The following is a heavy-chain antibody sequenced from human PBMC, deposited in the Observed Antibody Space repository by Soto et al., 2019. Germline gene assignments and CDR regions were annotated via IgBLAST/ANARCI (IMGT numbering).Heavy chain of an antibody. J-gene: IGHJ3*02. CDR1: GYTFTGYY. D-gene: IGHD3-22*01. V-gene: IGHV1-2*02. Sequence: ASVKVSCKASGYTFTGYYMHWVRQAPGQGLEWMGWINPNSGGTNYAQKFQGRVTMTRDTSISTAYMELSSLRSDDTAVYYCARVSFRITMIVVVLGKRAFDIWGQGTMVTVSS. CDR3: ARVSFRITMIVVVLGKRAFDI. CDR2: INPNSGGT.